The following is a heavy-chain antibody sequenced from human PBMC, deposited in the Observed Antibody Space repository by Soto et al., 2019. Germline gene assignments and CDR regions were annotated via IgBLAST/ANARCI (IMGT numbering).Heavy chain of an antibody. Sequence: ASVKVSCKASGYSFTSYGISWVRQAPGQGLEWMGWISPHNGNTNYAQNFQGRVTMTTDTSTYTAYMELRSLRSDDPAVYYCASDFGSDLSAPGAVFDYWGQGTLVTVSS. CDR2: ISPHNGNT. V-gene: IGHV1-18*04. CDR1: GYSFTSYG. CDR3: ASDFGSDLSAPGAVFDY. D-gene: IGHD3-3*01. J-gene: IGHJ4*02.